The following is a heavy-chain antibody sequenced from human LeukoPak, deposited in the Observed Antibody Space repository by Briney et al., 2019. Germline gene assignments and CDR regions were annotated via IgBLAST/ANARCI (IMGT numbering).Heavy chain of an antibody. CDR3: ARDGDSGSFRLRAYAFDI. J-gene: IGHJ3*02. Sequence: PSETLSLTCTVSGGSIRGYYWSWIRQPPGKGLEWIGYIYYSGSTNYHPSLKSRVTISVDTSKNQFSLKLSSVTAADTAVYYCARDGDSGSFRLRAYAFDIWGQGTMVTVSS. V-gene: IGHV4-59*01. CDR2: IYYSGST. CDR1: GGSIRGYY. D-gene: IGHD1-26*01.